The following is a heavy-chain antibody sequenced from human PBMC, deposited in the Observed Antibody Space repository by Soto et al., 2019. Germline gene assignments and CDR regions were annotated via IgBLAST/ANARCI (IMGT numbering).Heavy chain of an antibody. CDR3: AKYAGGGYCSGGSCSVKYFDY. D-gene: IGHD2-15*01. CDR2: ISGSGGST. Sequence: EVQLLESGGGLVQPGGSLRLSCAASGFTFSSYAMSWVRLAPGKGLEWVSGISGSGGSTYYADSVKGRFTISRDKSKNTLYLQMSSMRAEDSAVYYCAKYAGGGYCSGGSCSVKYFDYLGQGTLVTVSS. CDR1: GFTFSSYA. V-gene: IGHV3-23*01. J-gene: IGHJ4*02.